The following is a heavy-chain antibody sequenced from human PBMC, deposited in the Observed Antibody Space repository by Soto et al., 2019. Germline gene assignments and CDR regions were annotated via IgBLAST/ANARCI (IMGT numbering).Heavy chain of an antibody. D-gene: IGHD5-18*01. CDR1: GYXFTSYW. V-gene: IGHV5-10-1*01. CDR2: IDPSYSYT. J-gene: IGHJ5*02. CDR3: ARLPLDTAMVIP. Sequence: EXLKISCKCSGYXFTSYWVIWVRQMPGKGLEWMGRIDPSYSYTNYSPYFQGHVTISADKSISTAYLQWSSLKSSDTAMYYCARLPLDTAMVIPWGQGTLGTVS.